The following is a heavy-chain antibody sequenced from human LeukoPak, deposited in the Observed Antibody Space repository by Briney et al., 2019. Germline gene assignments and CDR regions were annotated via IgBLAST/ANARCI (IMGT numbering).Heavy chain of an antibody. J-gene: IGHJ4*02. V-gene: IGHV1-2*02. Sequence: ASVKVSCKASGYRFISNYIQWVRQAPGLGPEWIGWMHPGNGNTRYAEKFQGRVTMTRDTSINTACMDLSSLRSDDTAVYYCAREGSYCVGGDCYSFDFWGQGTQITVSS. CDR2: MHPGNGNT. D-gene: IGHD2-15*01. CDR1: GYRFISNY. CDR3: AREGSYCVGGDCYSFDF.